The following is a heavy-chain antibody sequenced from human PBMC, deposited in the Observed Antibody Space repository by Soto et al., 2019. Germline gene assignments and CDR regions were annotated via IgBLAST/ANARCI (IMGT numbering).Heavy chain of an antibody. J-gene: IGHJ4*02. Sequence: GESLKISCKGSGYSFTDYGISWVRQMPGKGLEWMGIIYPGDSDTRYSPSFQGQVTISADKSITTAYLQWSSLKASDTAMYYCARNKFPHYDPNQGVSFAYWARGTLVTVSS. V-gene: IGHV5-51*01. D-gene: IGHD3-10*01. CDR3: ARNKFPHYDPNQGVSFAY. CDR1: GYSFTDYG. CDR2: IYPGDSDT.